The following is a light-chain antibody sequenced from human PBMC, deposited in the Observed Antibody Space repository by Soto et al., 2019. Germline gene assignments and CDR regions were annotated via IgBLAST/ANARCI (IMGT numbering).Light chain of an antibody. CDR1: QSVINW. V-gene: IGKV1-5*01. J-gene: IGKJ1*01. Sequence: DIQMTQAPSTLSASVGDRVTITCRASQSVINWLAWYQQKPGKAPRLLIYDASSLQSGVPSRFSGRGSGTEFTLTLSSLQPDDFATYYCQQYNTYPWTFGQGTKVDIK. CDR3: QQYNTYPWT. CDR2: DAS.